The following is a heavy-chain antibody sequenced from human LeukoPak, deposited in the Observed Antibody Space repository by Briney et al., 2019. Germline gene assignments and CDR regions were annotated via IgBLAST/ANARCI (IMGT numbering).Heavy chain of an antibody. CDR1: GFTFSSYS. V-gene: IGHV3-21*01. CDR2: ISSSSSYI. J-gene: IGHJ4*02. Sequence: GGSPRLSCAASGFTFSSYSMNWVRQAPGKGLEWVSSISSSSSYIYYADSVKGRFTISRDNAKNSLYLQMNSLRAEDTAVYYCARVPGAFFDYWGQGTLVTVSS. D-gene: IGHD4/OR15-4a*01. CDR3: ARVPGAFFDY.